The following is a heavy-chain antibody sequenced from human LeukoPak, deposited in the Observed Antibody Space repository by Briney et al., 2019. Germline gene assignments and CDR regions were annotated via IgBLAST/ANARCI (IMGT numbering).Heavy chain of an antibody. CDR1: GYTFIGHG. D-gene: IGHD6-19*01. V-gene: IGHV1-18*01. CDR3: ARDQYFGAGTISRLDY. Sequence: ASVKVSCKASGYTFIGHGINWVRQAPGQGLEWMGWSNTHNGNTNYAQDLQGRVTMTADTSTSTAYMELRSLRSDDTAVYYCARDQYFGAGTISRLDYWGQGTLVTVSS. CDR2: SNTHNGNT. J-gene: IGHJ4*02.